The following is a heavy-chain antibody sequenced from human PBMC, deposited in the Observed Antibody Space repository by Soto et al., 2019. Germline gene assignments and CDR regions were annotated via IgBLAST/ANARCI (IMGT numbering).Heavy chain of an antibody. CDR1: GGSISSYY. CDR2: IYYSGST. J-gene: IGHJ4*02. D-gene: IGHD1-1*01. V-gene: IGHV4-59*01. Sequence: SETLSLTCTVSGGSISSYYWSWIRQPPGKGLEWIGYIYYSGSTNYNPSLKSRVTISVDTSKNQFSLKLSSVTAADTAVYYCARKRPDRNDYWGQGTLVTVSS. CDR3: ARKRPDRNDY.